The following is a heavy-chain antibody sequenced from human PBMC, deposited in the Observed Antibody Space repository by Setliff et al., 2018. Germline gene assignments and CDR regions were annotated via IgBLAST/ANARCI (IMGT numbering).Heavy chain of an antibody. D-gene: IGHD3-3*01. Sequence: SETLSPTCSVSGGSIDSHYWSWIRQPPGKGLEWIGSIYYSGNTNYNPSLKSRVTISIDTSKNQFSRKLSSVTAADTAVYHCARGKTFFGALIRAFDIWGQGRMVTVSS. CDR1: GGSIDSHY. CDR3: ARGKTFFGALIRAFDI. V-gene: IGHV4-59*11. J-gene: IGHJ3*02. CDR2: IYYSGNT.